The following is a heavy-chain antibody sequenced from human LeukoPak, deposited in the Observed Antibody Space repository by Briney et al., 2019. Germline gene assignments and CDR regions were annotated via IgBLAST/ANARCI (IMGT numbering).Heavy chain of an antibody. J-gene: IGHJ4*02. D-gene: IGHD3-10*02. CDR2: ISGSGGST. CDR1: GFTFSSYA. CDR3: AKRDDYTMYGLDY. Sequence: GGSLRLSCAASGFTFSSYAMSWVRQAPGKGLEWVSAISGSGGSTYYADSVKGRFTISRDNSKNTLYLQMNSLRPEDTAVYYCAKRDDYTMYGLDYWGQGALVTVSS. V-gene: IGHV3-23*01.